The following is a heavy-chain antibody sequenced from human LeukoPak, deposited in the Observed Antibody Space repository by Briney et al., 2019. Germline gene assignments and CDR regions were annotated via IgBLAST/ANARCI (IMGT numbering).Heavy chain of an antibody. CDR1: GFTFSAYG. CDR2: ISGSGGST. CDR3: AKAWGSGWYLDY. Sequence: GGSLRLPCAASGFTFSAYGMTWVRQAPGKGLEWVSGISGSGGSTYYADSVKGRFTISRDNSKDTLYLQMNSLRAEDTAVYYCAKAWGSGWYLDYWGQGTLVTVSS. D-gene: IGHD6-19*01. J-gene: IGHJ4*02. V-gene: IGHV3-23*01.